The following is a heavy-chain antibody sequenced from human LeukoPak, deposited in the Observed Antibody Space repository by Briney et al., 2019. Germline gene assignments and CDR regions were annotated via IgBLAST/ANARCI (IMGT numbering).Heavy chain of an antibody. CDR1: GGSMSSYY. CDR3: ARGGGAHFDY. V-gene: IGHV4-59*01. CDR2: IFYTGST. D-gene: IGHD3-16*01. Sequence: SETLSLTCTVSGGSMSSYYWSWIRQPLGKGLEWIAYIFYTGSTNFNPSLKSRVTISADTSKNQFSLKLSSVTAADTAVYYCARGGGAHFDYWGQGTLVTVSS. J-gene: IGHJ4*02.